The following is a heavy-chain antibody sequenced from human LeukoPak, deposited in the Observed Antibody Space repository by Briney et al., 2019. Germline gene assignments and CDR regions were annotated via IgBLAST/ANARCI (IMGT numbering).Heavy chain of an antibody. Sequence: GGSLRLSCAASGFTFSSYAMSWVRQAPGKGLEWVSAISGSGGSTYYADSVKGRFTISRDNSKNTLYQQMNSLRAEDTAVYYCAKHYDSSGYYYRRGMDVWGQGTTVTVSS. CDR1: GFTFSSYA. CDR3: AKHYDSSGYYYRRGMDV. CDR2: ISGSGGST. D-gene: IGHD3-22*01. J-gene: IGHJ6*02. V-gene: IGHV3-23*01.